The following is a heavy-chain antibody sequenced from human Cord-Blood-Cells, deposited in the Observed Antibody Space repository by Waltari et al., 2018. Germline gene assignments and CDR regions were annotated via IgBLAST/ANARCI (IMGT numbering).Heavy chain of an antibody. CDR2: ISGSGGST. J-gene: IGHJ4*02. V-gene: IGHV3-23*01. CDR3: AKDRRSYYYFDY. D-gene: IGHD1-26*01. Sequence: EVQLLESGGGLVQPGGSLRLSCAASGFTFSSYAMSWVRRAPGKGLEWVSAISGSGGSTYYADSVKGRFTISRDNSKNTLYLQMNSLRAEDTAVYYCAKDRRSYYYFDYWGQGTLVTVSS. CDR1: GFTFSSYA.